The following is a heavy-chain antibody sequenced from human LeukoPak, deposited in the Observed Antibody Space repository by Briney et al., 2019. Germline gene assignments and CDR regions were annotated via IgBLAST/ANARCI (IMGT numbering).Heavy chain of an antibody. D-gene: IGHD2-2*01. CDR3: ARPFEENCSSTSCSEAVAFDI. Sequence: GGSLRLSCAASGYTFTGYYMHWVRQAPGQGLEWMGWINPNSGGTNYAQKFQGWVTMTRDTSISTAYMELSRLRSDDTAVYYCARPFEENCSSTSCSEAVAFDIWGQGTMVTVSS. J-gene: IGHJ3*02. CDR1: GYTFTGYY. CDR2: INPNSGGT. V-gene: IGHV1-2*04.